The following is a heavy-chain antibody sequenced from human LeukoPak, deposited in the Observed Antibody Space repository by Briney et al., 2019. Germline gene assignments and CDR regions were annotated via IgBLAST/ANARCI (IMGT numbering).Heavy chain of an antibody. Sequence: PSETLSLTCTVSGGSISSGGYYWSWIRQHPGKGLEWIGYIYYSGSTYYNPSLKSRVTISVDTSKNQFSLKLSSVTAADTAVYYCAREPAGPDPYFDYWGQGTLVTVSS. V-gene: IGHV4-31*03. CDR1: GGSISSGGYY. CDR3: AREPAGPDPYFDY. J-gene: IGHJ4*02. D-gene: IGHD6-19*01. CDR2: IYYSGST.